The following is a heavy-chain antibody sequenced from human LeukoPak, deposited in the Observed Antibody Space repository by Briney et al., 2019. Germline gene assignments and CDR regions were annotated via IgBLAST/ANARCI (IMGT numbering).Heavy chain of an antibody. V-gene: IGHV1-69*01. Sequence: ASVKVSCKASGGTFSSYAISWVRQAPGQGLEWMGGIIPIFGTANYAQKFQGRVTITADESTSTAYMELSSLRSEDTAVYYCASNGDCSGGSCAFDYWGQGTLVTVSS. D-gene: IGHD2-15*01. CDR1: GGTFSSYA. CDR3: ASNGDCSGGSCAFDY. J-gene: IGHJ4*02. CDR2: IIPIFGTA.